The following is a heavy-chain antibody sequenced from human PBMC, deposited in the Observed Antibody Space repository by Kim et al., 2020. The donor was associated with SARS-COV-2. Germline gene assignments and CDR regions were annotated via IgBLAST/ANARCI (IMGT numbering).Heavy chain of an antibody. CDR2: NGNH. V-gene: IGHV1-3*01. Sequence: NGNHKYSKKLQGRVTITRDTSAGTAYMELSSLRSEDTAVYYCARKREGMDVWGKGTTVTVSS. J-gene: IGHJ6*03. CDR3: ARKREGMDV.